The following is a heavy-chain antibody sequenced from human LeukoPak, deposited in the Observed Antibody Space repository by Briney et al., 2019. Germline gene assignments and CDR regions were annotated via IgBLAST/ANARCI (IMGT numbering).Heavy chain of an antibody. CDR3: ASIYYYDSAPIDP. V-gene: IGHV4-38-2*02. D-gene: IGHD3-22*01. Sequence: SETLSLTCTVSGYSISSGYYWSWIRQPPGKGLEWIGEINHSGSTNYNPSLKSRVTISVDTSKNQFSLKLSSVTAADTAVYYCASIYYYDSAPIDPWGQGTLVTVSS. CDR1: GYSISSGYY. CDR2: INHSGST. J-gene: IGHJ5*02.